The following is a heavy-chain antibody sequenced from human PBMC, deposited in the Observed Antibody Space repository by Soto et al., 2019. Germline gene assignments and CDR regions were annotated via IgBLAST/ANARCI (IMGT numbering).Heavy chain of an antibody. CDR3: ARGGAVVVPGAVDRHNWFDP. CDR2: VIPILGMA. CDR1: GGTFSSYS. J-gene: IGHJ5*02. D-gene: IGHD2-2*01. Sequence: QVQLVQSGAEVKKPGSSVKVSCEASGGTFSSYSFSWVRQAPGQGLEWMGRVIPILGMANYAQKFQGRVTITADRSTSTVYMEMSSLRSEDTAVYYGARGGAVVVPGAVDRHNWFDPWGQGTLGTVSS. V-gene: IGHV1-69*02.